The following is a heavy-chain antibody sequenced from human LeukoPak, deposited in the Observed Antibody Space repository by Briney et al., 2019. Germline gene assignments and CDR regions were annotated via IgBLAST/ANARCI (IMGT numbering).Heavy chain of an antibody. CDR2: ITVSGGTT. V-gene: IGHV3-23*01. CDR1: EFTFSSYA. Sequence: PGGSLRLSRAASEFTFSSYAMQWVRQAPGKGLEWVSGITVSGGTTYYTDSVKGRFTISRDNSKNTLYLQMNSLRVEDTAVYYCARGGYNWDTDAGWFDPWGLGTLVTVSS. J-gene: IGHJ5*02. CDR3: ARGGYNWDTDAGWFDP. D-gene: IGHD1/OR15-1a*01.